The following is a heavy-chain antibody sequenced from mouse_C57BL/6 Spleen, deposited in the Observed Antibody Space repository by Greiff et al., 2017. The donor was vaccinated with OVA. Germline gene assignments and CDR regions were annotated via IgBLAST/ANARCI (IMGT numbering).Heavy chain of an antibody. CDR3: ARRDGKGPAMDY. CDR1: GFTFSDYG. J-gene: IGHJ4*01. V-gene: IGHV5-17*01. D-gene: IGHD1-1*01. Sequence: EVKLQESGGGLVKPGGSLKLSCAASGFTFSDYGMHWVRQAPEKGLEWVAYISSGSSTIYYADTVKGRFTISRDNAKNTLFLQMTSLRSEDTAMYYCARRDGKGPAMDYWGQGTSVTVSS. CDR2: ISSGSSTI.